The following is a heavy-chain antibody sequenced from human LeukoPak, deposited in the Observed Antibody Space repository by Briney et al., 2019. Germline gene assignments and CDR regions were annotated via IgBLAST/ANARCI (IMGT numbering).Heavy chain of an antibody. D-gene: IGHD3-16*01. CDR2: IIYSSTAT. J-gene: IGHJ4*02. Sequence: PGGSLRLSCVASGFTFSRSAMSWFRQAPGKGLEFVSSIIYSSTATYYADSVKGRFTISRDNSKNTLHLQMNSLRAEDTAHYYCAKDGLYYDGSEHVYYFDSWGQGTLVTVSS. CDR3: AKDGLYYDGSEHVYYFDS. CDR1: GFTFSRSA. V-gene: IGHV3-23*01.